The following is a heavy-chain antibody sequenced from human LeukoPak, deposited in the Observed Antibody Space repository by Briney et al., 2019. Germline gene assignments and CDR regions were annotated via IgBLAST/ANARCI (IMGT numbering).Heavy chain of an antibody. J-gene: IGHJ4*02. CDR1: GFTFSSYA. CDR3: ARLSGYDYSFDY. D-gene: IGHD5-12*01. Sequence: PGGSLRLSCAASGFTFSSYAMSWVRQAPGKGLEWVSAISGSGGSTYYADSVKGRFTISRDNAKNSLYLQMNSLRAEDTAVYYCARLSGYDYSFDYWGQGTLVTVSS. V-gene: IGHV3-23*01. CDR2: ISGSGGST.